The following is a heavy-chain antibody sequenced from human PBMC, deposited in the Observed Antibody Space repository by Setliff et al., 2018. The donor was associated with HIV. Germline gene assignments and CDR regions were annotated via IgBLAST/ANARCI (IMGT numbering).Heavy chain of an antibody. CDR2: IIPIFNTA. D-gene: IGHD3-10*02. Sequence: ASVKVSCKASGGTFSSYAISWVRQAPGQGLEWMGGIIPIFNTANYAQKFQGSVTITADESTSTAYMELSSLRSEDTAVYYCARIVRPSYYYYYYMDVWGKGTTVTVSS. CDR1: GGTFSSYA. J-gene: IGHJ6*03. V-gene: IGHV1-69*13. CDR3: ARIVRPSYYYYYYMDV.